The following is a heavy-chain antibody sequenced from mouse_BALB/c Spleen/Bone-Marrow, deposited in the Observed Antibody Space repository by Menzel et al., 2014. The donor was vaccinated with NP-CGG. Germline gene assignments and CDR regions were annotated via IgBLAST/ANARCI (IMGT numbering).Heavy chain of an antibody. CDR3: ARRPCYGNLYAVDY. J-gene: IGHJ4*01. CDR1: GFTFSSFG. CDR2: ISSGSSTI. V-gene: IGHV5-17*02. D-gene: IGHD2-10*01. Sequence: EVHLVESGGGLVQPGGSRKLSCAGSGFTFSSFGMHWVRQAPEKGLEWVAYISSGSSTIYYADTMKGRFTISRENPKNTLCLQMTNLRSEDTAMYSCARRPCYGNLYAVDYWGQGTSVTVSS.